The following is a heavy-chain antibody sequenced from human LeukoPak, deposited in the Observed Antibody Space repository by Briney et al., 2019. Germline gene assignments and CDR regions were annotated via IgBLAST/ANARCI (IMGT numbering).Heavy chain of an antibody. V-gene: IGHV4-31*03. Sequence: PSQTLSLTCTVSGGSISSGGYYWRWIRQPPGKGLEWIGYIYYSGSTYYNPSLKSRVTISVDTSKNQFSLKLNSVTAADTAVYYCARSSPPETFDYWGQGKLVTVSS. D-gene: IGHD6-6*01. J-gene: IGHJ4*02. CDR1: GGSISSGGYY. CDR2: IYYSGST. CDR3: ARSSPPETFDY.